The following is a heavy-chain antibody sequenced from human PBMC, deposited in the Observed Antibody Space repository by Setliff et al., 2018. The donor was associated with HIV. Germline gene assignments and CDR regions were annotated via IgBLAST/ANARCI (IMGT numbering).Heavy chain of an antibody. Sequence: GGSLRLSCAASGFTFSDYGMHWVRQAPGKGLEWVAVIWCDGSSKYNADSVKGRFTTSRDNSKSTLYLQMDSLRVEATAVYSCVIGDRYSTGWGFDYWGQGTLVTVSS. J-gene: IGHJ4*02. CDR2: IWCDGSSK. CDR1: GFTFSDYG. CDR3: VIGDRYSTGWGFDY. D-gene: IGHD6-19*01. V-gene: IGHV3-33*01.